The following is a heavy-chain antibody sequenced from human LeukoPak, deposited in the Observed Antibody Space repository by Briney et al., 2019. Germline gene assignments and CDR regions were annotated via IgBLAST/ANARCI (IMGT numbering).Heavy chain of an antibody. Sequence: SETLSLTCAVYDGSFSGYYWTWIRQPPGKGLEWIGEINHSGGTNYNPSLKSRVTISVDTSKNQFSLKLSSVTAADTAVYYCARGRGIQLRSCHYFDYWGQGTLVTVSS. CDR2: INHSGGT. J-gene: IGHJ4*02. V-gene: IGHV4-34*01. CDR1: DGSFSGYY. D-gene: IGHD5-18*01. CDR3: ARGRGIQLRSCHYFDY.